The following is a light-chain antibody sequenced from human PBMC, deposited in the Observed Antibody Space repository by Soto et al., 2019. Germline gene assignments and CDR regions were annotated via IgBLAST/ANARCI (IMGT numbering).Light chain of an antibody. V-gene: IGLV2-14*01. CDR2: DVS. Sequence: QSALTQPASVSGSPGQSIIISCTGTSSDVGGYKYVSWYQQHPDKAPQLMIYDVSNRPSGVSSRFSGSKSGNTASLTISGLQAEDEADYYCSSYTTTSSYVFGTGTKVTVL. CDR1: SSDVGGYKY. CDR3: SSYTTTSSYV. J-gene: IGLJ1*01.